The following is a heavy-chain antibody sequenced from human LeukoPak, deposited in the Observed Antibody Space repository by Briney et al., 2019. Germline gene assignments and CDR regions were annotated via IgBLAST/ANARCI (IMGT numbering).Heavy chain of an antibody. V-gene: IGHV4-34*01. D-gene: IGHD4-17*01. CDR2: INHSGST. J-gene: IGHJ4*02. CDR3: ARVPLTVTDFDY. Sequence: SETLSLTCAVYGGSFSGYCWSWIRQPPGKGLEWIGEINHSGSTNYNPSLKSRVTISVDTSKNQFSLKLSSVTAADTAVYYCARVPLTVTDFDYWGQGTLVTVSS. CDR1: GGSFSGYC.